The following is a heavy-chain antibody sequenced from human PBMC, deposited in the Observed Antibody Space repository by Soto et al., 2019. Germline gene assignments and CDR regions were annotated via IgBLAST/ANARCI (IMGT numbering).Heavy chain of an antibody. CDR2: IIVISGIT. Sequence: GGSLRLSCAASGFTFSSYAMNWVRQAPGRGLEWVSGIIVISGITYSADSVKGRFTISTDNSKNTLYLQMNGLRAGDTAVYYCATQTGSYFDCWGQGTLVTVSS. CDR3: ATQTGSYFDC. CDR1: GFTFSSYA. J-gene: IGHJ4*02. V-gene: IGHV3-23*01. D-gene: IGHD1-26*01.